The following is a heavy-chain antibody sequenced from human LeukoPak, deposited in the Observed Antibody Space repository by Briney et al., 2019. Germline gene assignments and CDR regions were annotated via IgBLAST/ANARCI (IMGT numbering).Heavy chain of an antibody. V-gene: IGHV3-21*01. J-gene: IGHJ4*02. CDR1: GFTFSSYS. D-gene: IGHD3-22*01. Sequence: PGGSLRLSCAASGFTFSSYSMNWVRQAPGKGLEWVSSISGGRSYIYYADSVKGRFTISRDNAKNSLYLQMNSLRAEDTAVYYCARDGPDYYDSSGYYFDYWGQGTLVTVSS. CDR3: ARDGPDYYDSSGYYFDY. CDR2: ISGGRSYI.